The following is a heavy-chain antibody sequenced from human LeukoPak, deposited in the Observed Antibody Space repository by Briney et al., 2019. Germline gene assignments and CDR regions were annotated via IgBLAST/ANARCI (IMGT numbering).Heavy chain of an antibody. J-gene: IGHJ4*02. CDR3: ARDFMVGATNPLGY. CDR2: ISSSSSYI. V-gene: IGHV3-21*01. CDR1: GGSIRGTSYY. Sequence: ETLSLTCTVSGGSIRGTSYYLGWIRQPPGKGLEWVSSISSSSSYIYYADSVKGRFTISRDNAKNSLYLQTNSLRAEDTAVYYCARDFMVGATNPLGYWGQGTLVTVSS. D-gene: IGHD1-26*01.